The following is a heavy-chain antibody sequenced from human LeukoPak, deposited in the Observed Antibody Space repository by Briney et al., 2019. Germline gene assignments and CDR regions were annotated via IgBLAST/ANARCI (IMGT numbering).Heavy chain of an antibody. CDR2: INPNSGGT. V-gene: IGHV1-2*06. D-gene: IGHD2-2*01. Sequence: ASVKVSCKASGYTYTGYYLHWVRHAPGQGLEWMGRINPNSGGTNYAQNFQGRVTMTRDTSISTAYMELSRLRSDDTAVYYCAIWTVVPAALNWFDPWGQGTLVTVSS. J-gene: IGHJ5*02. CDR1: GYTYTGYY. CDR3: AIWTVVPAALNWFDP.